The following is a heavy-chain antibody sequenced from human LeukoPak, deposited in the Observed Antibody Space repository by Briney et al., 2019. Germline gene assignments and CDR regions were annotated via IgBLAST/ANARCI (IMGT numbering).Heavy chain of an antibody. J-gene: IGHJ4*02. D-gene: IGHD5-24*01. CDR3: AGRWRGTLDY. V-gene: IGHV4-4*09. CDR2: IYSTGTT. Sequence: PWGSLSLTCTVSGTFVSGFYWTWIRQPPGKGLEWIGFIYSTGTTSYNSSLQSRVTISVDTSKNQFSLSLKSVIAADTAIYYCAGRWRGTLDYWGQGTLVAVSS. CDR1: GTFVSGFY.